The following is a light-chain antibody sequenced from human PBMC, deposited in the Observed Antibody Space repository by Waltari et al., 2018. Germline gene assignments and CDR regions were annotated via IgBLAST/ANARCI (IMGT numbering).Light chain of an antibody. Sequence: QSALAQPASVSGSPGQSITLSCTGISSDIGGYKYVSWYQQHPGKAPKLLIFDVNNRPAGVSNRFSASKSGNTASLTISDLQAEDEADYYCSSYTTSSTLELFGGGTRLTVL. CDR2: DVN. CDR3: SSYTTSSTLEL. J-gene: IGLJ3*02. CDR1: SSDIGGYKY. V-gene: IGLV2-14*01.